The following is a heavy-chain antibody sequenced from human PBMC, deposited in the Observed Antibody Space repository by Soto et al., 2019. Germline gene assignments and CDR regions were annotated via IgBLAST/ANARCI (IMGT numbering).Heavy chain of an antibody. CDR2: ISGSGGST. D-gene: IGHD2-2*01. CDR1: GFTFSSYA. CDR3: AKIVVVPAASGGPSPGGMDV. Sequence: GGSLRLSCAASGFTFSSYAMSWVRQAPGKGLEWVSAISGSGGSTYYADSVKGRFTISRDNSKNTRYLQMNSLRAEDTAVYYCAKIVVVPAASGGPSPGGMDVWGQGTTVTVSS. V-gene: IGHV3-23*01. J-gene: IGHJ6*02.